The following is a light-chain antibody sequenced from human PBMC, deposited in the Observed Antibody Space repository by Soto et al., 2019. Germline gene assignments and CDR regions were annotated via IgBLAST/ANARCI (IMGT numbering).Light chain of an antibody. CDR2: GAS. V-gene: IGKV3-15*01. CDR3: QQYNNWPPEDT. CDR1: QSVRSN. J-gene: IGKJ1*01. Sequence: EIVMTQSPATLSVSPGERATLSCRASQSVRSNLAWYQQKPGQAPRLLIYGASTRATGIPARFSGSGSGTEFTLTISSLQSEDFAVYYCQQYNNWPPEDTFGQGTKVEIK.